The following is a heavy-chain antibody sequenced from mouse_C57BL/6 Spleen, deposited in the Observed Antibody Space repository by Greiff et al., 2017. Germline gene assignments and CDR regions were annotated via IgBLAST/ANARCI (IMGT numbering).Heavy chain of an antibody. J-gene: IGHJ2*01. D-gene: IGHD2-5*01. Sequence: QVQLQQPGAELVKPGASVKMSCKASGYTFTSYWITWVKQRPGQGLEWIGDIYPGSGSTNYNEKFKSKATLTVDTSSCTVYMQLSSLTSEDSAVYYCARSGYSNLVDYWGQGTTRTVSS. CDR1: GYTFTSYW. CDR2: IYPGSGST. V-gene: IGHV1-55*01. CDR3: ARSGYSNLVDY.